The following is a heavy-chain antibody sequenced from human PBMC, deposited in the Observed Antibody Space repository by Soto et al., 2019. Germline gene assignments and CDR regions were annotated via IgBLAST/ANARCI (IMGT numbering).Heavy chain of an antibody. V-gene: IGHV4-59*01. D-gene: IGHD3-10*01. J-gene: IGHJ4*02. CDR2: INYSGST. Sequence: LXLTFTLSSGSISSYNWNWVRQPPGKGLEWIGFINYSGSTHYNPSLKSRVTISLDTSKNQFSLKLNSVTAADTAVYYCARENYYALGYWGPGTLVTVYS. CDR1: SGSISSYN. CDR3: ARENYYALGY.